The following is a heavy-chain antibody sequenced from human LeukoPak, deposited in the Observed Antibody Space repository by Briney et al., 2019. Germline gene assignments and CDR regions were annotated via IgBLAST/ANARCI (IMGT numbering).Heavy chain of an antibody. J-gene: IGHJ4*02. V-gene: IGHV3-7*01. Sequence: TGGSLRLSCVVSGFTFSSYSMIWVRQAPGKGLQWVANMKEDGSETNYGDSVKGRFTISRDNAKNSLYLQMNSLRAEDTAVYYCGRHRSGSGTYFIDHWGQGTLVSVSS. D-gene: IGHD3-10*01. CDR1: GFTFSSYS. CDR2: MKEDGSET. CDR3: GRHRSGSGTYFIDH.